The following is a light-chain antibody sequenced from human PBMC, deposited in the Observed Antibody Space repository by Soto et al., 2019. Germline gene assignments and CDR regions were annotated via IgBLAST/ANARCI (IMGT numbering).Light chain of an antibody. V-gene: IGKV3-11*01. CDR1: QSVSNS. CDR3: HQRYNWPRVT. Sequence: EIVLTQSPATLSLSPGERVTLSCRASQSVSNSLAWYQQKPGQPPRLLIYDVSNRATGIPARFSGSGPGTDFTLTITSLEPEGFAVYFCHQRYNWPRVTFGQVTRPEIK. CDR2: DVS. J-gene: IGKJ5*01.